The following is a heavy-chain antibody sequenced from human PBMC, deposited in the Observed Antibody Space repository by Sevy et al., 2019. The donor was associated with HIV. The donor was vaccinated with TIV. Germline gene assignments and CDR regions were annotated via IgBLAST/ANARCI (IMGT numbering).Heavy chain of an antibody. Sequence: GGSLRLSCAASGFTFDDYAMHWVRQAPGKGLEWVSGISWNSGSIGYAESVKGRFTISRDNAKNSRYLQMNSMRAEDTALYYCAKVTDIVLMAGGMDVWGQGTTVTVSS. J-gene: IGHJ6*02. CDR1: GFTFDDYA. V-gene: IGHV3-9*01. CDR3: AKVTDIVLMAGGMDV. D-gene: IGHD2-8*01. CDR2: ISWNSGSI.